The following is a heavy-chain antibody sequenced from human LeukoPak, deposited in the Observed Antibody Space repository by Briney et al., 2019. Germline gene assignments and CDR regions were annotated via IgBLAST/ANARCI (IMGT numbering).Heavy chain of an antibody. CDR2: ISAYNGNT. Sequence: ASVKVSCKASGGTFSSYAISWVRQAPGQGLEWMGWISAYNGNTNYAQKLQGRVTMTTDTSANTAYMELRSLRSDDTAVYYCAILVPAAPDYVDYWGQGTLVTVSS. CDR1: GGTFSSYA. J-gene: IGHJ4*02. V-gene: IGHV1-18*01. CDR3: AILVPAAPDYVDY. D-gene: IGHD2-2*01.